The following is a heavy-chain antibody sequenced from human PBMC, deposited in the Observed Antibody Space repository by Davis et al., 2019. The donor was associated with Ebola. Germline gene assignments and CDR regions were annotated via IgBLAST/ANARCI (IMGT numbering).Heavy chain of an antibody. J-gene: IGHJ4*02. D-gene: IGHD5-24*01. Sequence: SETLSLTCTVSGASISSHYWSWIRQSPGMGLEWIGHIYFDVNTNYSPSLKSRVTISSDTSKNQFSLKLTSVTAADTAVYYCARGRDGYNFGFDYWGQGTLVTVSS. CDR1: GASISSHY. V-gene: IGHV4-59*11. CDR2: IYFDVNT. CDR3: ARGRDGYNFGFDY.